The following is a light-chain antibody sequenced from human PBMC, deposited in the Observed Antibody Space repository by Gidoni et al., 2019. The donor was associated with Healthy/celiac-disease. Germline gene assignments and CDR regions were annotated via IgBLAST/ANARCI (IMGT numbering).Light chain of an antibody. J-gene: IGKJ5*01. CDR3: QQYGSSPPIT. CDR2: GAS. CDR1: QSVSSSY. V-gene: IGKV3-20*01. Sequence: ELVLTQSPGTLFLAPGERATLSCRASQSVSSSYLAWYQQKPGQAPRLLIYGASSRATGIPDRFSGSGSGTDFTLTISRLEPEDFAVYYCQQYGSSPPITFGQGTRLEIK.